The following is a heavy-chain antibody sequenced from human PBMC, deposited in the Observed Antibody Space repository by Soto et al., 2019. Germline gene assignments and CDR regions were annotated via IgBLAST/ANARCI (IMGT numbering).Heavy chain of an antibody. CDR1: GGSFSGYY. D-gene: IGHD3-16*02. Sequence: SETLSLTCAFYGGSFSGYYWSWIRQPPGKGLEWIGEINHSGSSNYNPSLNSRVSISVGTSKNQFSLKLSSVTAADTAVYYCARGTGYDYVWGSYRANYYYGLDVWGQGTTVTVSS. CDR3: ARGTGYDYVWGSYRANYYYGLDV. J-gene: IGHJ6*02. CDR2: INHSGSS. V-gene: IGHV4-34*01.